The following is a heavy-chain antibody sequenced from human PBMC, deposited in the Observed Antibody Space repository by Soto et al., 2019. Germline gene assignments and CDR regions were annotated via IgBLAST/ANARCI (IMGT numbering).Heavy chain of an antibody. CDR2: VNPSGGHT. Sequence: QVQLMQSGAEVKKPGASVKVSCKASGDTFTDYYIHWVRQAPGQGLEWMGTVNPSGGHTTYAQHFLGRVTMTRDTSTSTLYSERNSLTSDDTAVYYCARGGHVVVVTAALDYWGQGTLVTVSS. CDR1: GDTFTDYY. D-gene: IGHD2-21*02. J-gene: IGHJ4*02. CDR3: ARGGHVVVVTAALDY. V-gene: IGHV1-46*01.